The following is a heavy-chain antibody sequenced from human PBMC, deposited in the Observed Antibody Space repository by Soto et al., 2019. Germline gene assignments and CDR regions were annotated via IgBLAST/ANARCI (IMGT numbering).Heavy chain of an antibody. CDR3: ARDQLYYNDISGRPLNAFDV. Sequence: GASVKVSCKASGYTFTDYYIHWVRQAPGQGLEWMGWINPNTGGTNYAQKFQDWVTVTRDRSISTAYMELSRLRSDDTAVYYCARDQLYYNDISGRPLNAFDVWGQGTMVTVSS. J-gene: IGHJ3*01. V-gene: IGHV1-2*04. CDR2: INPNTGGT. CDR1: GYTFTDYY. D-gene: IGHD3-22*01.